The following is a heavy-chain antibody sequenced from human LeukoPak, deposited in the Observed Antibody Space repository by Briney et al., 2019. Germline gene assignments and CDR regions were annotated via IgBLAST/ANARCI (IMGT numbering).Heavy chain of an antibody. CDR2: FYISGST. J-gene: IGHJ3*02. D-gene: IGHD3-22*01. V-gene: IGHV4-61*02. Sequence: SGTLSLTCPVSGGSISSGNHYWSWIRQPAGKGLEWIGRFYISGSTNYNPSLKSRVTISVDTSKNQFSLKLSSVTAADTAVYYCARLDSSGYFAAFDIWGQGTMVTVSS. CDR3: ARLDSSGYFAAFDI. CDR1: GGSISSGNHY.